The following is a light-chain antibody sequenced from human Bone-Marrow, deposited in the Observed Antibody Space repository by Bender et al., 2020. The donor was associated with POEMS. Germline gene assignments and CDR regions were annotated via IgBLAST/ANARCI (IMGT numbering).Light chain of an antibody. Sequence: SYELTQAPSVSVSPGETARITCSGDALPKQYAYWYQQKPGQAPVIVIYKDTERSSGIPERFSGSGSGTTVTLTISEVQAEDEAVYYCQSVDRSGTRAVFGGGTKLTVL. CDR3: QSVDRSGTRAV. CDR1: ALPKQY. V-gene: IGLV3-25*03. J-gene: IGLJ2*01. CDR2: KDT.